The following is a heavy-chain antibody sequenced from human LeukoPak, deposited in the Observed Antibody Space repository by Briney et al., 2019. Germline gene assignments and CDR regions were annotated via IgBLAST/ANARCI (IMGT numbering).Heavy chain of an antibody. J-gene: IGHJ4*02. V-gene: IGHV3-48*04. CDR1: GFTFSGYS. CDR3: AKVSGSGWHFDH. Sequence: PGGSLRLSCAASGFTFSGYSMNWVRQAPGKGLEWVSFISSSGILIYYADSVKGRFTISRDNGKNSLFLQMDSLRVEDTAVYYCAKVSGSGWHFDHWGQGTLVTVSS. CDR2: ISSSGILI. D-gene: IGHD6-19*01.